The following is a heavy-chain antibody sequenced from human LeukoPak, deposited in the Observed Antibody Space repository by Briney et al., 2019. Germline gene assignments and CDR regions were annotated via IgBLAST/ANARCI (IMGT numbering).Heavy chain of an antibody. Sequence: GGSLRLSCAASGFTFATLPLTGFGRPPGRGLGGVPLISGSGGSTYYADSVKGRFTISRDNSKNTLYLQMNSLRAEDTAVYYCAKSDGDYDRYYYYGMDVWGQGTTVTVSS. CDR1: GFTFATLP. CDR2: ISGSGGST. CDR3: AKSDGDYDRYYYYGMDV. J-gene: IGHJ6*02. V-gene: IGHV3-23*01. D-gene: IGHD4-17*01.